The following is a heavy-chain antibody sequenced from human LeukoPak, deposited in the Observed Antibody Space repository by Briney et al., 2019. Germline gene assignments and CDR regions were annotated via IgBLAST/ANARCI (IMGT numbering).Heavy chain of an antibody. V-gene: IGHV1-46*01. Sequence: GASVKVSCKASGYTFTSYAMHWVRQAPGQGLEWMGIINPSGGSTSYAQKFQGRVTMTRDTSTSTVYMELSSLRSEDTAVYYCARSVAGYYYGMDVWGQGTTVTVSS. CDR1: GYTFTSYA. D-gene: IGHD6-19*01. CDR3: ARSVAGYYYGMDV. CDR2: INPSGGST. J-gene: IGHJ6*02.